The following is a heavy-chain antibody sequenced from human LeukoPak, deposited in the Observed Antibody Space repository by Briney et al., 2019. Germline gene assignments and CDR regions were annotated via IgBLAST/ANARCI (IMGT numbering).Heavy chain of an antibody. Sequence: PGGSLRLSCAASGFTFSSYAMSWVRQAPGKGLEWVSAISGSGGSTYYADSVKGRFTISRDNSKNTLYLQMNSLRAEDTAVYYCAKDRDGPYIAVVVAALNYWGQGTLVTVSS. D-gene: IGHD2-15*01. CDR2: ISGSGGST. CDR3: AKDRDGPYIAVVVAALNY. J-gene: IGHJ4*02. V-gene: IGHV3-23*01. CDR1: GFTFSSYA.